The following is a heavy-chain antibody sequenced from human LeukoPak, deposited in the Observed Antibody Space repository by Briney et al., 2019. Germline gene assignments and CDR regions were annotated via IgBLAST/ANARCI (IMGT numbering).Heavy chain of an antibody. CDR3: ARAGGWAREDYKGDAFDI. CDR1: GYTFTNYG. CDR2: ISTYNGNS. Sequence: GASVKVSCKASGYTFTNYGISWVRQAPGQGPEWMGWISTYNGNSNYAQKLQDRVTMTTDTSTTTAYMDLRSLGSDDTAVYYCARAGGWAREDYKGDAFDIWGQGTMVTVSS. V-gene: IGHV1-18*01. J-gene: IGHJ3*02. D-gene: IGHD6-19*01.